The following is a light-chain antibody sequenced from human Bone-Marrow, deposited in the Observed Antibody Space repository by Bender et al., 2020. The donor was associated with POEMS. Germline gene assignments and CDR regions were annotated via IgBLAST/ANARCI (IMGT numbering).Light chain of an antibody. Sequence: QSALTQPASVSASPGQSITISCTGTSSDVGNYDLVSWYQQYPGKAPKIMLYNVDNRPSGVSNRFSGSKSGITASLTISGLQAEDEADYYCCSYASRSTYVFGTGTKVTVL. J-gene: IGLJ1*01. CDR2: NVD. CDR3: CSYASRSTYV. V-gene: IGLV2-23*02. CDR1: SSDVGNYDL.